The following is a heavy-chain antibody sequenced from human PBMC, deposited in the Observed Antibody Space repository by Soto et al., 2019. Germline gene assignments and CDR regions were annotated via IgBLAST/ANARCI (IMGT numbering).Heavy chain of an antibody. CDR1: GGSISSYY. CDR2: IYYSGST. D-gene: IGHD2-15*01. Sequence: PSETLSLTCTVSGGSISSYYWSWIRQPPGKGLEWIGYIYYSGSTNYNPSLKSRVTISVDTSKNQFSLKLSSVTAADTAVYYCARDQCSGASCLDAFDIWGQGTMVTVSS. J-gene: IGHJ3*02. V-gene: IGHV4-59*01. CDR3: ARDQCSGASCLDAFDI.